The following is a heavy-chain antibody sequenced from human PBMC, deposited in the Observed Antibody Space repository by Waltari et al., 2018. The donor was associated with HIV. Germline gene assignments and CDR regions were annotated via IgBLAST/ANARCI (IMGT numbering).Heavy chain of an antibody. Sequence: EVQLVQSGAEVKKPGESLKISCTGSGYSFTSSWIGCVREMPGQGLEWMGIIYPGDSDTRYSPSFQGQVTISADKSISTAYLQWSSLKASDTAMYYCARQGFGELPYYYYGMDVWGQGTTVTVSS. CDR1: GYSFTSSW. D-gene: IGHD3-10*01. CDR2: IYPGDSDT. J-gene: IGHJ6*02. CDR3: ARQGFGELPYYYYGMDV. V-gene: IGHV5-51*01.